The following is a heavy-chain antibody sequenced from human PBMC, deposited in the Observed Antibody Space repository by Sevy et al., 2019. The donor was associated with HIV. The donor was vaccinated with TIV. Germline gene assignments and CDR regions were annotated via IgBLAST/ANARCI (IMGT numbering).Heavy chain of an antibody. CDR1: GGSISSYY. CDR3: ARDMLGYCSSTSCYAEGYFDY. V-gene: IGHV4-59*01. Sequence: SETLSLTCTVSGGSISSYYWSWIRQPPGKGLEWIGYIYYSGSTNYNPSLKSGVTISVDTSKNQFSLKLSSVTAADTAVYYCARDMLGYCSSTSCYAEGYFDYWGQGTLVTVSS. CDR2: IYYSGST. D-gene: IGHD2-2*01. J-gene: IGHJ4*02.